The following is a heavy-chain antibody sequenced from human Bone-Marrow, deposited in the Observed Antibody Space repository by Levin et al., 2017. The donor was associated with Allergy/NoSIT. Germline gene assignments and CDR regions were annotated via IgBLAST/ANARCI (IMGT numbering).Heavy chain of an antibody. D-gene: IGHD6-19*01. CDR3: AKDSPSSGWPTFDL. V-gene: IGHV3-23*05. Sequence: LSLTCAASGFRIHSNAMSWVRQAPGEGLEWVASVANSRTGTYYADSVRGRFTISRDSSTNALYFQMNSLRVEDTAVYYCAKDSPSSGWPTFDLWGQGTLVTVSS. J-gene: IGHJ4*02. CDR1: GFRIHSNA. CDR2: VANSRTGT.